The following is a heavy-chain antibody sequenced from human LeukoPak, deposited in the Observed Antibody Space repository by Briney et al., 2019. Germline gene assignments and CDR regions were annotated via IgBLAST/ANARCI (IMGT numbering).Heavy chain of an antibody. CDR3: ARVQRIAMVRGVVVIYGMDV. V-gene: IGHV3-30*04. CDR2: ISYDGINK. D-gene: IGHD3-10*01. J-gene: IGHJ6*02. Sequence: PGGSLRLSCAASGFTFSSYSMHWVRQAPGKGLEWVAVISYDGINKYYADSVKGRFTVSRDNSKNTLYLQMNSLRAEDTAVYYCARVQRIAMVRGVVVIYGMDVWGQGTTVTVSS. CDR1: GFTFSSYS.